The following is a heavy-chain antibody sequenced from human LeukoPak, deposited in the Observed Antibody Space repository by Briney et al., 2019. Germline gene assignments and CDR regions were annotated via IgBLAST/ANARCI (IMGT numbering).Heavy chain of an antibody. V-gene: IGHV4-39*01. D-gene: IGHD6-19*01. CDR3: ASPTTVAGSKIDY. CDR1: GGSISSISYY. Sequence: PSETLSLTCPVSGGSISSISYYWAWIRQPPGEGLEWIGSIYYPGSTYYNPSLKSRATISLDTSENQFSLKLTSVTAADTAVYYCASPTTVAGSKIDYWGQGTLVTVSS. CDR2: IYYPGST. J-gene: IGHJ4*02.